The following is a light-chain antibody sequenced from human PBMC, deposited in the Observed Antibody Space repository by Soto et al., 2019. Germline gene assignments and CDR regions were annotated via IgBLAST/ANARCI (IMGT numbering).Light chain of an antibody. Sequence: QSVLTQPASVSGSPGQSITISCTGTSSDVGGYNHVSWYHHHPGKAPKLLIYDDSHRPSGVSNRFSGSKSGNTASLTISGLQAEDEADYYRSSYTSNSHYVFGTGTKVTVL. CDR3: SSYTSNSHYV. CDR1: SSDVGGYNH. CDR2: DDS. J-gene: IGLJ1*01. V-gene: IGLV2-14*03.